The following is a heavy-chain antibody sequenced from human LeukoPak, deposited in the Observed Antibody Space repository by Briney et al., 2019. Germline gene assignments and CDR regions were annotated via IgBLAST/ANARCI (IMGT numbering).Heavy chain of an antibody. Sequence: SETLSLTCTVSGGSISSYYWSWIRQPPGKGLEWIGYISYSGSTNYNPSLKSRVTISVDTSKNQFSLKPSSVTAADTAVYYCARVPFWSAYYLYYFDYWGQGTLVTVSS. V-gene: IGHV4-59*01. CDR2: ISYSGST. J-gene: IGHJ4*02. CDR3: ARVPFWSAYYLYYFDY. D-gene: IGHD3-3*01. CDR1: GGSISSYY.